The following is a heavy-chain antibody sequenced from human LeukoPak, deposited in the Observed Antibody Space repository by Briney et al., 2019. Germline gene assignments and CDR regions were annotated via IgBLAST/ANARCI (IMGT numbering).Heavy chain of an antibody. CDR1: GASISSSHW. D-gene: IGHD3-10*01. V-gene: IGHV4-4*02. CDR2: IYHGGST. Sequence: SKTLSLTCAVSGASISSSHWWSWVRQPPRKGLEWIGEIYHGGSTNCNPSLKGRVTISVDRSNNQFSLRLTSVTAADTAVYYCARGEEHGSGTVHFDYWGQGTLVTVSS. CDR3: ARGEEHGSGTVHFDY. J-gene: IGHJ4*02.